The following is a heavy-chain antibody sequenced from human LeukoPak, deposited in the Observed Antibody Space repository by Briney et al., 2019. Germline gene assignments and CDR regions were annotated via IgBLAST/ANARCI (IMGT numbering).Heavy chain of an antibody. V-gene: IGHV1-69*13. D-gene: IGHD2-15*01. CDR2: IIPIFGTA. CDR1: GGTFSSYA. CDR3: ARQIVVVVAATSISRYNWFDP. J-gene: IGHJ5*02. Sequence: SVKVSCKASGGTFSSYAISWVRQAPGQGLEWMGGIIPIFGTANYAQKFQGRVTITADESTSTAYMELSSLRSEDTAVYYCARQIVVVVAATSISRYNWFDPWGQGTLVTVSS.